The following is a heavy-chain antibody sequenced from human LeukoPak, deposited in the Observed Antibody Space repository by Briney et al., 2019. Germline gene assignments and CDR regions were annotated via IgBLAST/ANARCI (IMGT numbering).Heavy chain of an antibody. CDR2: ISQISGFT. D-gene: IGHD6-13*01. CDR1: GFTFSDYY. V-gene: IGHV3-11*03. CDR3: AKLFKAYSSSWIDY. Sequence: SGGSLRLSCAASGFTFSDYYMSWIRQAPGQGLEWVAYISQISGFTNYADSVKGRFAISRDSAKNSLYLQMDSLRAEDTAIYYCAKLFKAYSSSWIDYWGQGNLVTVSS. J-gene: IGHJ4*02.